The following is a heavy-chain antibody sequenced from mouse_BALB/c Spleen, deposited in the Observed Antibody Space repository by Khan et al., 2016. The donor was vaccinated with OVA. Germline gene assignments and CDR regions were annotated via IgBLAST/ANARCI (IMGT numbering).Heavy chain of an antibody. J-gene: IGHJ4*01. Sequence: QVQLKESGPELKKPGETVRISCKASGYTFTTAGMQWVQKMPGKGLKWIGWINTHSGVPKYAEDFKGRFVFSLETSASTAYLQITNLKKEDTATYFCARGGAAFYRNDGGAMDSWGQGTSVTVSS. CDR1: GYTFTTAG. CDR3: ARGGAAFYRNDGGAMDS. D-gene: IGHD2-14*01. CDR2: INTHSGVP. V-gene: IGHV9-4*02.